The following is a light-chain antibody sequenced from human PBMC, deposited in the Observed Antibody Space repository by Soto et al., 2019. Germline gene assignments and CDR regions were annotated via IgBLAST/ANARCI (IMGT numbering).Light chain of an antibody. CDR1: QSVSSSY. CDR2: GAS. V-gene: IGKV3-20*01. Sequence: EIVLTQSPGTLSLSPGERSTLSCMASQSVSSSYLAWYQQTPGQAPRLLMYGASSRATGIPARFSGSGSGTDFTLTIIRLEPEDFAVYYCQQYGNSPPTFGQGTKVDVK. J-gene: IGKJ1*01. CDR3: QQYGNSPPT.